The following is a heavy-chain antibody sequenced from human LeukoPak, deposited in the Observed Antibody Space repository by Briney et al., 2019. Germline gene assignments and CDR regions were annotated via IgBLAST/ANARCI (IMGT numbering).Heavy chain of an antibody. CDR3: ASTGAYYDFWSGYSGWFDP. J-gene: IGHJ5*02. CDR2: IYTSGST. CDR1: GGSISSYY. V-gene: IGHV4-4*07. D-gene: IGHD3-3*01. Sequence: KPSETLSLTCTVSGGSISSYYWSWIRQPAGKGLEWIGRIYTSGSTNYNPSLKSRVTMSVDTSKNQFSLKLSSVTAADTAVYYCASTGAYYDFWSGYSGWFDPWGQGILVTVSS.